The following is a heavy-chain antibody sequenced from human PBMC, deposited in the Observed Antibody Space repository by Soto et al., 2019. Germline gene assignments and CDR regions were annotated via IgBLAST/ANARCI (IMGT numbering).Heavy chain of an antibody. CDR2: IIPIFGTA. CDR1: GGTFSSYA. CDR3: ASSTSSGPNWFDP. J-gene: IGHJ5*02. V-gene: IGHV1-69*13. Sequence: SVKVSCKASGGTFSSYAISWVRQAPGQGLEWMGGIIPIFGTANYAQKFQGRVTITADESTSTAYMELSSLRSEDTAVYYCASSTSSGPNWFDPWGQGTLVTVSS. D-gene: IGHD2-15*01.